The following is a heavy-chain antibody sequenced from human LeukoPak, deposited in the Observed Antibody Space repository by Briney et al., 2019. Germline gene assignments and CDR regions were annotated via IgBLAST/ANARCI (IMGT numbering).Heavy chain of an antibody. J-gene: IGHJ4*02. CDR1: GFSFISYG. D-gene: IGHD4-17*01. V-gene: IGHV3-30*18. CDR3: AKRPSDYGDYVSYFDY. Sequence: GGSLRLSCAASGFSFISYGMPWVRQAPGKGLEWVGVISDDGRSKDYADSVKGRFTISRDNSKDTLYLQMNSLRDEDTAVYYCAKRPSDYGDYVSYFDYWGQGTLVTVSS. CDR2: ISDDGRSK.